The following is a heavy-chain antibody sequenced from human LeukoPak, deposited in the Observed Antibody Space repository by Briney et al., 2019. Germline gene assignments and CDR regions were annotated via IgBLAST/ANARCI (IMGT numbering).Heavy chain of an antibody. V-gene: IGHV3-30*02. CDR2: MQYDGSNK. J-gene: IGHJ4*02. CDR3: AKTYSGSWYGSPKPYFDY. Sequence: PGGSLRLSCAASGFPFSSYGMNWVRQAPGKGLEWVTFMQYDGSNKFYADSVKGRFTISRDNSKNTLYLQMNSLRGEDTAVYYCAKTYSGSWYGSPKPYFDYWGQGTLVTVSS. D-gene: IGHD6-13*01. CDR1: GFPFSSYG.